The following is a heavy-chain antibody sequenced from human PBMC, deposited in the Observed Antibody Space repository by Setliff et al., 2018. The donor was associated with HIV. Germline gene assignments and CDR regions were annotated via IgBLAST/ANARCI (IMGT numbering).Heavy chain of an antibody. D-gene: IGHD3-10*01. CDR3: AREGRWLEHPYGFAV. V-gene: IGHV4-59*01. Sequence: SETLSLTCTVSGGSIGNYYWNWIRQSPGKGLEWIAYIYYNGNRNYNPSLKSRVTISVDTTKNQFSLKMASVTAADTAVYYCAREGRWLEHPYGFAVWGQGRLVTVSS. J-gene: IGHJ1*01. CDR2: IYYNGNR. CDR1: GGSIGNYY.